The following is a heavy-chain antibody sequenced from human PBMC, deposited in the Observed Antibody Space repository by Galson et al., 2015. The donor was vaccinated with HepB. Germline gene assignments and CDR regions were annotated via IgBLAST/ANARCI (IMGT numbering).Heavy chain of an antibody. CDR2: INTNTGNP. CDR1: GYTFIHYG. D-gene: IGHD5-18*01. CDR3: ATWGHLWLRGCFDP. Sequence: SVKVSCKASGYTFIHYGINWLRQAPGQGLEWMGWINTNTGNPTYAQGFTGRFVFSLDTSVSTAYLQINSLKAEDTAVYYCATWGHLWLRGCFDPWGQGTLVTVSS. V-gene: IGHV7-4-1*02. J-gene: IGHJ5*02.